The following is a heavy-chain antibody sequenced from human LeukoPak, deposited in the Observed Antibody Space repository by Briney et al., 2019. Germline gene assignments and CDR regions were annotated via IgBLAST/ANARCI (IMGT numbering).Heavy chain of an antibody. CDR1: GFTFTTYW. D-gene: IGHD6-13*01. V-gene: IGHV3-7*01. Sequence: GGSLRLSCAASGFTFTTYWMGWVRQAPGKGLWWVANVKQDGSDNYYMDSVKGRFTISRDNGNNSLYLLMSSLRAEDSGVYYCARIAAAVPDQWGPGTLVTVSS. CDR3: ARIAAAVPDQ. CDR2: VKQDGSDN. J-gene: IGHJ5*02.